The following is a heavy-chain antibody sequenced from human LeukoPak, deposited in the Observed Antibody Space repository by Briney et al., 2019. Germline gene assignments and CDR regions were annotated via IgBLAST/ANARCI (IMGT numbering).Heavy chain of an antibody. D-gene: IGHD6-13*01. J-gene: IGHJ4*02. Sequence: PGGSLRLSCAASGFTFNSYAMHWVRQAPGKGLEWVAIVSYDGSNKYSADSVKGRFTISRDNSKNTLFLQMNSLRPDDTAVYYCARGGSSWSLDYWGQGTLVTVSS. CDR3: ARGGSSWSLDY. CDR1: GFTFNSYA. CDR2: VSYDGSNK. V-gene: IGHV3-30-3*01.